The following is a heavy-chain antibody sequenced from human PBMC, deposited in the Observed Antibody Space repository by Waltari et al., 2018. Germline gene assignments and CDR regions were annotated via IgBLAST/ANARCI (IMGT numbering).Heavy chain of an antibody. J-gene: IGHJ5*02. CDR1: GSSVSTYN. V-gene: IGHV3-21*01. CDR2: VSSNGAYI. CDR3: ARGGWGFYLDL. Sequence: EVQLMESGGGLVKPGGSLRLSWAASGSSVSTYNKNWVRQAPGKGLEWVSSVSSNGAYIHYADSVRGRFTISRDNAKTSLYLQMNGLRDEDTAVYYCARGGWGFYLDLWGQGALVTVSS. D-gene: IGHD7-27*01.